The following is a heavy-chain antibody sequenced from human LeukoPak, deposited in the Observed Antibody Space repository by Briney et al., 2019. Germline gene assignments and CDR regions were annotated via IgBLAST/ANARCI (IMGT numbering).Heavy chain of an antibody. CDR3: ATVIRRIQLWFVTSFDI. V-gene: IGHV1-69*02. CDR2: IIPILGIA. Sequence: SVKVSCKASGGTFSSYTISWVRQAPGQGLEWMGRIIPILGIANYAQKFQGRVTMTEDTSTDTAYMELSSLRSEDTAVYYCATVIRRIQLWFVTSFDIWGQGTMVTVSS. J-gene: IGHJ3*02. D-gene: IGHD5-18*01. CDR1: GGTFSSYT.